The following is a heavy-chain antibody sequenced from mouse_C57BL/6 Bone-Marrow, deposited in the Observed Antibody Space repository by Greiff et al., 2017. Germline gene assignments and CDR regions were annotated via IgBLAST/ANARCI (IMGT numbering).Heavy chain of an antibody. Sequence: VQLQQPGAELVKPGASVKLSCKASGYTFTSYWMQWVKQRPGQGLEWIGEIDPSDSYTNYNQKFKGKATLTVDTSSSTAYMQLSRLTSEDSAVYYGARDYDYPSFAYWGQGTLVTVSA. D-gene: IGHD2-4*01. V-gene: IGHV1-50*01. CDR2: IDPSDSYT. CDR3: ARDYDYPSFAY. CDR1: GYTFTSYW. J-gene: IGHJ3*01.